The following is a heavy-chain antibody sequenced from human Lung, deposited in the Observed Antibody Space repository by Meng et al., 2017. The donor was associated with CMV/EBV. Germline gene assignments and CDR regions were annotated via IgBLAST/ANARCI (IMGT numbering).Heavy chain of an antibody. CDR1: GGSFSEYD. CDR3: ARRSPNWGLVD. V-gene: IGHV4-34*01. CDR2: INHIGNT. Sequence: SQTLSPTCAVYGGSFSEYDWGWIRQSPGKGLEWIGEINHIGNTTYNPSLKSRATISIDPSKRQFSLKLYSVTAADTAVYYCARRSPNWGLVDWGQGTLVTVSS. J-gene: IGHJ1*01. D-gene: IGHD7-27*01.